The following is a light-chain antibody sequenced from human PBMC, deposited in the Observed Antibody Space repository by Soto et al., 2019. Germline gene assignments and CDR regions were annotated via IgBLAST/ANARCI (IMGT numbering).Light chain of an antibody. V-gene: IGKV4-1*01. Sequence: DSLMTQSPASLAVSLGERATINCKSSQSLLYSSNNKNFLAWYQQKPGQPPKLLIYWASTRESGVPDRFSGSGSGTDFTLTISSLQAEDVAVYYCQQYYSTPRTFGQGTKVDIK. J-gene: IGKJ1*01. CDR1: QSLLYSSNNKNF. CDR3: QQYYSTPRT. CDR2: WAS.